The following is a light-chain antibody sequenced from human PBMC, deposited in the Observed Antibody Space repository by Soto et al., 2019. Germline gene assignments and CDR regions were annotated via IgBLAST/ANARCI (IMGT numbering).Light chain of an antibody. J-gene: IGKJ1*01. Sequence: DIQMTQSPSTLSGSVGDRVTITCRASQTISSWLAWYQQKPGKAPKLLIYKASTLKSGVPSRFSGSGSETEFTLTISSLQPDDFATYYYQHYNSYSEAFGQGTKVDIK. CDR3: QHYNSYSEA. CDR2: KAS. CDR1: QTISSW. V-gene: IGKV1-5*03.